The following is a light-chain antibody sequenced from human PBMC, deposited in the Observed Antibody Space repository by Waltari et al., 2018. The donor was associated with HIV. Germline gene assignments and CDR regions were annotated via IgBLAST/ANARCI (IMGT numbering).Light chain of an antibody. CDR2: DKK. Sequence: QSVLTQPPSVSAAPGQKVTISCSGSSSNIVNNYVSWYQQLPGTAPKLLIYDKKKRPAGLPDRFSGSKSGTSATLGITGLQTGDEADYYCGTWDSSLSAGGVFGGGTKLTVL. J-gene: IGLJ2*01. CDR1: SSNIVNNY. V-gene: IGLV1-51*01. CDR3: GTWDSSLSAGGV.